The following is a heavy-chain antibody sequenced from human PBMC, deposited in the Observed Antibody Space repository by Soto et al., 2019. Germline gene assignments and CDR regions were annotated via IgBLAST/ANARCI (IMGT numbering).Heavy chain of an antibody. CDR3: ARAVVTTTPNFDY. V-gene: IGHV1-2*04. CDR1: GYTFTGYY. J-gene: IGHJ4*02. CDR2: INPNSGAT. Sequence: QVQLVQSGAEVKKPGASVKVSCKPSGYTFTGYYIHWVRQAPGQGLEWMGWINPNSGATNYAQKLQGWVTMTRDTSISTAYMELSSLRSVDTALYYCARAVVTTTPNFDYWGQGTLVTVSS. D-gene: IGHD5-12*01.